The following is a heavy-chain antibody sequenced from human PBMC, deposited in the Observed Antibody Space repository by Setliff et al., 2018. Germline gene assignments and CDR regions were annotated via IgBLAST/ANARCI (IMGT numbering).Heavy chain of an antibody. J-gene: IGHJ5*02. V-gene: IGHV1-69*13. Sequence: GASVKVSCKASGGTFNNYAISWVRQAPGQGLKWMGGIIPIFGTTKYAQKFQGRVTITADESTSTGYMELRRLRSDDTAVYYCARGRTTVVIAAAKASFDHWGQGTLVTVSS. CDR1: GGTFNNYA. CDR2: IIPIFGTT. CDR3: ARGRTTVVIAAAKASFDH. D-gene: IGHD2-2*01.